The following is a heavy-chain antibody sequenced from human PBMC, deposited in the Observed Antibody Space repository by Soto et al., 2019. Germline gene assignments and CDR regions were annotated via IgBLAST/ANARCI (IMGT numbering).Heavy chain of an antibody. CDR3: ARDMYKSFDY. J-gene: IGHJ4*02. D-gene: IGHD1-20*01. CDR2: INSDGSNS. Sequence: EVQLVESGGGLVQPGGSLRLSCAASGFTFSTSWMHWVRQAPGKGLVWVSRINSDGSNSIYADSVKGRFTISRDNAKNTLYLQMNSLRGEDTAVYYCARDMYKSFDYWGQGTLVTVSS. CDR1: GFTFSTSW. V-gene: IGHV3-74*01.